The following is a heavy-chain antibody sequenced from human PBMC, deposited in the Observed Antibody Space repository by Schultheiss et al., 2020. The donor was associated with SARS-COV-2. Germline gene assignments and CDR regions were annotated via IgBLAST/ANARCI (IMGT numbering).Heavy chain of an antibody. CDR1: GYSFTSYG. J-gene: IGHJ4*02. CDR2: ISAYTGNT. Sequence: ASVKVSCKASGYSFTSYGINWVRQAPGQGLEWMGWISAYTGNTNYAQRLQGRVTMTTDTSTNTAYMELRSLRSDDKAVYYCARARSYYDILTGYTYYFDYWGQGTLVTVSS. D-gene: IGHD3-9*01. V-gene: IGHV1-18*01. CDR3: ARARSYYDILTGYTYYFDY.